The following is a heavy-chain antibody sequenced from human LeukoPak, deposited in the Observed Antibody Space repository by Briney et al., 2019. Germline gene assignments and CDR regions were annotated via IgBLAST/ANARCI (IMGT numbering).Heavy chain of an antibody. CDR2: IYYSGST. CDR3: ARRGDGYNYDFDS. CDR1: GGSISSGDYY. V-gene: IGHV4-30-4*01. J-gene: IGHJ4*02. Sequence: SETLSLTCTVSGGSISSGDYYWSWIRQPPGKGLEWIGYIYYSGSTYYNPSLKSRVTISVDTSKNQFSLKLSSVTAADTAVYYCARRGDGYNYDFDSWGQGTLVTVSS. D-gene: IGHD5-24*01.